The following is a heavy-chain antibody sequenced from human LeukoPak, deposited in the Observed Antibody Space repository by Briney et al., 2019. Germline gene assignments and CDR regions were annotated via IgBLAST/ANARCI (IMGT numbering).Heavy chain of an antibody. CDR3: ARDRSVGILPAPPFDF. J-gene: IGHJ4*02. CDR1: GYSISSTYY. V-gene: IGHV4-38-2*02. D-gene: IGHD2-15*01. CDR2: FFHSGNT. Sequence: PSETLSLTCTVSGYSISSTYYWGWIRQPPGKGLEWVGSFFHSGNTYYNPSLKSRLTISADTSKNQFSLTLTSVTAADTAVYYCARDRSVGILPAPPFDFWGQGTLVTVSS.